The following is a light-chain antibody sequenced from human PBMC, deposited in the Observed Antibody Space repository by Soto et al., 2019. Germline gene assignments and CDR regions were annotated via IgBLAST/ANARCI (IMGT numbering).Light chain of an antibody. CDR2: EGS. J-gene: IGLJ2*01. CDR1: SSDIGNYNL. CDR3: CSYAGGSTWV. Sequence: QSALTQPASVSGSPGQSITISCTGTSSDIGNYNLVSWYQQHPDKAPKLLIYEGSKRPSGVSNRFSGSKSGNTASLTLSGLQAEDEADDYCCSYAGGSTWVFGGGTNLTVL. V-gene: IGLV2-23*01.